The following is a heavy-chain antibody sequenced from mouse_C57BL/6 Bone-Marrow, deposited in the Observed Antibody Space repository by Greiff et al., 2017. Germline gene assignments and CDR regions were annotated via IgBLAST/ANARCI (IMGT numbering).Heavy chain of an antibody. CDR2: ISYDGSN. D-gene: IGHD2-13*01. CDR1: GYSITSGYY. CDR3: ASGRRRLPWIAY. Sequence: EVQLQQSGPGLVKPSQSLSLTCSVTGYSITSGYYWNWIRQFPGNKLEWMGYISYDGSNNYNPSLKNRISITRDTSKNQFFLKLNSVTTEDTATYYCASGRRRLPWIAYWGQGTLVTVSA. J-gene: IGHJ3*01. V-gene: IGHV3-6*01.